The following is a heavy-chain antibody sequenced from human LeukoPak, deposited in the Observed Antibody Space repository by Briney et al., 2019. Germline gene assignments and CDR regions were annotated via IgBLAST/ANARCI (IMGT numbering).Heavy chain of an antibody. Sequence: ASVKVSCKASGYTFTGYYMHWVRQAPGQGLEWMGWINPNSGGTNYAQKFQGRVTMTRDTSISTAYMELSRLRSDDTAVYYCARSIVVVTATPGRIDYWGQGTLVTVSS. CDR2: INPNSGGT. CDR3: ARSIVVVTATPGRIDY. J-gene: IGHJ4*02. D-gene: IGHD2-21*02. CDR1: GYTFTGYY. V-gene: IGHV1-2*02.